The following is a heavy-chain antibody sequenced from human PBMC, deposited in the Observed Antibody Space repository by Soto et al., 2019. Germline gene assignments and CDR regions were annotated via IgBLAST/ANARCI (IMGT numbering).Heavy chain of an antibody. V-gene: IGHV3-23*01. Sequence: EVQLLESGGGLVQPGGSLRLSCAASGFTFSSYAISSVRQAPGKGLEWVSAISGSGGSTYYADSVEGRFTISRDNSKNTLYLQMNGLRAEDTAVYYCAKTGAHIVVVEAATFHPFDYWGQGTLVTVSS. J-gene: IGHJ4*02. CDR3: AKTGAHIVVVEAATFHPFDY. CDR2: ISGSGGST. D-gene: IGHD2-15*01. CDR1: GFTFSSYA.